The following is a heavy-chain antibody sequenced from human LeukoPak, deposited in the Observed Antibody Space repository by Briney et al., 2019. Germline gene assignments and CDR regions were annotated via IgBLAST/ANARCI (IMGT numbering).Heavy chain of an antibody. CDR2: IYPGDSDT. CDR1: GYSFTSYW. D-gene: IGHD6-13*01. CDR3: ARSSWQFYYYYGMDV. J-gene: IGHJ6*02. Sequence: GESLKISCKGSGYSFTSYWIGWVRQMPGKGLEWMGIIYPGDSDTRYSPSSQGQVTISADKSISTAYLQWSSLKASDTAMYYCARSSWQFYYYYGMDVWGQGTTVTVSS. V-gene: IGHV5-51*01.